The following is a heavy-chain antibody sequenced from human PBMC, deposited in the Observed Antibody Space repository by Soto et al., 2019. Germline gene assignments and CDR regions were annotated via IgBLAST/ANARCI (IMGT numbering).Heavy chain of an antibody. Sequence: RRLSCTASGFTFGDYAMSWVRQAPGKGLEWVGFIRSKAYGGATEYAASVKGRFTISRDDSKSIAYLQMNSLKTEDTAVYYCTRAQYYDFWSGVYGMDVWGQGTTVTVSS. V-gene: IGHV3-49*04. CDR1: GFTFGDYA. D-gene: IGHD3-3*01. CDR2: IRSKAYGGAT. CDR3: TRAQYYDFWSGVYGMDV. J-gene: IGHJ6*02.